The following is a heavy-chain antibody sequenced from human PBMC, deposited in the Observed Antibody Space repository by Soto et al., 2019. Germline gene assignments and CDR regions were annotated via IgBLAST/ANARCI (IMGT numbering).Heavy chain of an antibody. Sequence: QITLKESGPPLVKPTQTLTLTCTFSGFSVSTRGVGVGWIRQPPGKALEWLALIYWDDDKRYSPSLTSRLTIAKDTSESQVVLTMTNMDPVDTATYYCAHRQNFYGSGTYYFDYWGQGTLVTVSS. D-gene: IGHD3-10*01. CDR3: AHRQNFYGSGTYYFDY. J-gene: IGHJ4*02. V-gene: IGHV2-5*02. CDR1: GFSVSTRGVG. CDR2: IYWDDDK.